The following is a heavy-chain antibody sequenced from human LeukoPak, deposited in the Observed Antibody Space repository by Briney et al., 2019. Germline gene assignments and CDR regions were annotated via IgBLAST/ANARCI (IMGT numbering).Heavy chain of an antibody. V-gene: IGHV3-30*18. Sequence: SGGSLRLSCVASGFTFSAYGMQWVRQAPGKGLEWVAVISNDGDNKYYSNFVKGRFTISRDSSKNTLYLQMNSLRPEDTAVYSCAKDLTTLFLASDVWGLGTMVTVSS. CDR2: ISNDGDNK. CDR1: GFTFSAYG. D-gene: IGHD4-11*01. J-gene: IGHJ3*01. CDR3: AKDLTTLFLASDV.